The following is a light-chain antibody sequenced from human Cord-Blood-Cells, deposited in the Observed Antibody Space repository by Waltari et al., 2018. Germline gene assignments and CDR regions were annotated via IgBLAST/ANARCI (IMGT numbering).Light chain of an antibody. CDR2: DAS. Sequence: DIQMTQSPSSLSASVGDRVTVTCQASQDIINYLNWYQQKPGKAPKLLIYDASNLETGVPSRFSGSGSVTDFTFTISSLQPEDIATYYCQQYDNLPITFGQGTRLEIK. CDR1: QDIINY. CDR3: QQYDNLPIT. V-gene: IGKV1-33*01. J-gene: IGKJ5*01.